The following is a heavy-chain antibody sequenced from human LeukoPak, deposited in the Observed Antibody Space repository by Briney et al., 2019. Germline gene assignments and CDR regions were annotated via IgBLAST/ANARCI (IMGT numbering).Heavy chain of an antibody. V-gene: IGHV4-31*03. CDR1: GGSISSGGYY. Sequence: SETLSLTCTVSGGSISSGGYYWSWIRQHPGKGLEWIGYIYYSGSTYYNPSLKSRVTISVDTSKNQFSLKLSSATAADTAVYYCARVGRAQVTTFDYWGQGTLVTVSS. J-gene: IGHJ4*02. D-gene: IGHD2-21*02. CDR2: IYYSGST. CDR3: ARVGRAQVTTFDY.